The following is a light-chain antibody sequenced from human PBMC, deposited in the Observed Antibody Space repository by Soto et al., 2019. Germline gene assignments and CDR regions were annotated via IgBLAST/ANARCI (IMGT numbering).Light chain of an antibody. CDR2: AAS. Sequence: IHLLQTPSSLSASVGDRVTITCRASQGIGNDLGWYQQKSGKPPKLLIYAASNLQSGVPSRFSGSGSGTDFTLTISGLQPEDVATYYCLQDNNYPLTFGGGTKVDIK. CDR3: LQDNNYPLT. J-gene: IGKJ4*01. CDR1: QGIGND. V-gene: IGKV1-6*01.